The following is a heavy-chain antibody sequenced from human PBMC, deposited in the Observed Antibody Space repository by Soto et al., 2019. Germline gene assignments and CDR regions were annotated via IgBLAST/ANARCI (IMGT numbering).Heavy chain of an antibody. D-gene: IGHD1-1*01. J-gene: IGHJ5*02. CDR2: IRGDGGHI. CDR3: ATQDFRGTTGTA. CDR1: GFSFSSLA. V-gene: IGHV3-23*01. Sequence: GGSLRLSCTASGFSFSSLAMGWFRQAPGRRLEWVSVIRGDGGHIHYIDSVRGRFTISRDNSRNTLYLQMNSLRVDDTAVYICATQDFRGTTGTAWGQGTLVTVSS.